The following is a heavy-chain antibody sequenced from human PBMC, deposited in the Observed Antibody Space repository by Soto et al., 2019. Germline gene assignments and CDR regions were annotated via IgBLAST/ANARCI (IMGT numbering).Heavy chain of an antibody. J-gene: IGHJ4*02. CDR1: GGSFTSNNS. CDR3: ASRDPGTSVDY. D-gene: IGHD1-7*01. V-gene: IGHV4-4*02. Sequence: QVQLQESGPGLVKPSGTLSLTCAVSGGSFTSNNSWTWVRQPPGQGLEWIGEFYRTGSTNYNPSLKSRVTISLDKSENQFSLKVTSLTAADTAVYYCASRDPGTSVDYWGQGTLVTVSS. CDR2: FYRTGST.